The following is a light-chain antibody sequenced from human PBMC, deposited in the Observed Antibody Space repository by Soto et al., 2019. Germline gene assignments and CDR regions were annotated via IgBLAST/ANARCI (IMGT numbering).Light chain of an antibody. CDR3: SSYRSGSTLV. Sequence: QSPLTQPASVSGTPGQSITISCTGTSSDVGGSNYVSWYQQHPGKAPRLMIYDVNNRPSGISNRFSGSKSGNTASLTISGLQAEDEADYYCSSYRSGSTLVFGGGTKLTV. CDR2: DVN. CDR1: SSDVGGSNY. J-gene: IGLJ2*01. V-gene: IGLV2-14*01.